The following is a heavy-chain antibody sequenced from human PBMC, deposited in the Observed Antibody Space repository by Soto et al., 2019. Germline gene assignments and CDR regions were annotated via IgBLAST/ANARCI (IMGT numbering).Heavy chain of an antibody. J-gene: IGHJ3*01. D-gene: IGHD3-10*01. CDR1: GFSLSTTGVG. CDR3: AQGVSAHGGGTEAFDV. Sequence: QITLKESGPTLVKPTQTLTLTCTFSGFSLSTTGVGVAWIRQPPGKALEWLALIFWDDDKRYSPSLKSRLTIAKDTAKNQVVLTMSNMDPLDTGTYHCAQGVSAHGGGTEAFDVWGQGTTVIVSS. CDR2: IFWDDDK. V-gene: IGHV2-5*02.